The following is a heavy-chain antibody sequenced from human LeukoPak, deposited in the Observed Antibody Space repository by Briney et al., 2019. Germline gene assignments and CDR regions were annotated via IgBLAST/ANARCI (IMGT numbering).Heavy chain of an antibody. V-gene: IGHV4-34*01. Sequence: PSETLSLTCAVYGGSFSGYYWSWIRQPPGKGLEWIGEINHSGSTNYNPSLKSRVTISVDTSKNQFSLKLSSVTAADTAVYYCASVGVVPAAHGWFDHWGQGTLVTVSS. CDR1: GGSFSGYY. CDR2: INHSGST. D-gene: IGHD2-2*01. J-gene: IGHJ5*02. CDR3: ASVGVVPAAHGWFDH.